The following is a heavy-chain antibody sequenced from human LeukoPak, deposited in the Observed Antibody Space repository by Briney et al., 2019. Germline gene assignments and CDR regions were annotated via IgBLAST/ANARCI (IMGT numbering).Heavy chain of an antibody. CDR2: IYTSGTT. V-gene: IGHV4-59*10. CDR3: ASTTYDYDTSGHYFLDY. CDR1: GGSFSGYY. Sequence: SETLSLTCAVNGGSFSGYYWSWIRQPAGKGLEWIGRIYTSGTTNYNPSLKSRVTMSVDTSKNHFSLQLRSVTAADTAVYYCASTTYDYDTSGHYFLDYWGQGSLVTVSS. D-gene: IGHD3-22*01. J-gene: IGHJ4*02.